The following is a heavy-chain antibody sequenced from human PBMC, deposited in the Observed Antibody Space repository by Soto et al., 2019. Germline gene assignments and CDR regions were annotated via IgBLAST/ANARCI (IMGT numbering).Heavy chain of an antibody. V-gene: IGHV1-2*02. D-gene: IGHD1-26*01. Sequence: ASVKVSCKASGYTFTGYYMHWVRQAPGQGLEWMGWINPNSGGTNYAQKFQGRVTMTRDTSISTAYMELSRLRSDDTAVYYCARSALYGGSSSDYWGQGTLVTVSS. J-gene: IGHJ4*02. CDR3: ARSALYGGSSSDY. CDR2: INPNSGGT. CDR1: GYTFTGYY.